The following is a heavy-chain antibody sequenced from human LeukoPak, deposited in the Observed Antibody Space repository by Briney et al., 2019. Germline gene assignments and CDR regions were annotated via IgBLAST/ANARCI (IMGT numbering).Heavy chain of an antibody. V-gene: IGHV1-2*02. D-gene: IGHD2-2*01. J-gene: IGHJ6*03. Sequence: ASVKVSCKASGYTFTGYYMHWVRQAPGQGLEWMGWINPNSGGTNYAQKLQGRVTMITDTSTSTAYMELRSLRSDDTAVYYCARREIVVPAAMSQRYYYYYYYMDVWGKGTTVTVSS. CDR2: INPNSGGT. CDR3: ARREIVVPAAMSQRYYYYYYYMDV. CDR1: GYTFTGYY.